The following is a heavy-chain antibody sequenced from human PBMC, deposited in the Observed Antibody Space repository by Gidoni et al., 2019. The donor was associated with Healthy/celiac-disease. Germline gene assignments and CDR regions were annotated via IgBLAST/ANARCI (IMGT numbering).Heavy chain of an antibody. Sequence: QVQLVASGGGWVRPGGSLRLPCAASGFTFSSYGMHWVSQAPGKGLEWVALISDDGSNTYYADSVKGRFTISRDNSKNTLYLQMNSLRAEDTAVYYCAKGSTSYLFDYWGQGTLVTVSS. CDR2: ISDDGSNT. CDR3: AKGSTSYLFDY. V-gene: IGHV3-30*18. J-gene: IGHJ4*02. D-gene: IGHD2-2*01. CDR1: GFTFSSYG.